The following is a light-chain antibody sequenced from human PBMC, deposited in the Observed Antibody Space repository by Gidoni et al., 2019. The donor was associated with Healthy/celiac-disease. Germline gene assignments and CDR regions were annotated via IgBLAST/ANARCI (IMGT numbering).Light chain of an antibody. CDR3: QQYDTLPIT. CDR1: QDINNY. J-gene: IGKJ5*01. Sequence: DIQMTQSPSSLSASVGDRVTITCQASQDINNYLNWYQQKPGKAPKLLIYDASNLETGVPSRFNGSGSGTDFTFTISSLQPEDIATYYCQQYDTLPITFGQGTRLEIK. CDR2: DAS. V-gene: IGKV1-33*01.